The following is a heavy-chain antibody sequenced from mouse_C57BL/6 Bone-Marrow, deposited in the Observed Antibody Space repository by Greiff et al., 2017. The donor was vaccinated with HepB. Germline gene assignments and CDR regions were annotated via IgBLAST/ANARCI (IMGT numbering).Heavy chain of an antibody. CDR1: GYTFTDYY. J-gene: IGHJ3*01. CDR3: AREEFITTVVAPSWFAY. D-gene: IGHD1-1*01. CDR2: INPYNGGT. Sequence: EVKLKQSGPVLVKPGASVKMSCKASGYTFTDYYMNWVKQSHGKSLEWIGVINPYNGGTSYNQKFKGKATLTVDKSSSTAYMELNSLTSEDSAVYYCAREEFITTVVAPSWFAYWGQGTLVTVSA. V-gene: IGHV1-19*01.